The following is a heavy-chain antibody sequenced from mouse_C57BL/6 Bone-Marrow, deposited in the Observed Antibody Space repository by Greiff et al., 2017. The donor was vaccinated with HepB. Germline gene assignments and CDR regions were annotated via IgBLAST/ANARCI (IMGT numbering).Heavy chain of an antibody. V-gene: IGHV14-1*01. CDR2: IDPEDGDT. J-gene: IGHJ1*03. Sequence: VQLQQSGAELVRPGASVKLSCTASGFNIKDYYMHWVKPRPEQGLEWIGRIDPEDGDTEYAPKFPGKATMTADTSSNTAYRQLSSLTSEDTAVYYCTGGSSPYWYFDVWGTGTTVTVSS. D-gene: IGHD1-1*01. CDR1: GFNIKDYY. CDR3: TGGSSPYWYFDV.